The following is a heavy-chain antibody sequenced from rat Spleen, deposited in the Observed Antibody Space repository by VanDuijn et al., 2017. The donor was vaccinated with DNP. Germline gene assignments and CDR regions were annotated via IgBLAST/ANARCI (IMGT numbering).Heavy chain of an antibody. CDR1: GFTFSYYW. CDR2: ITGGGGTT. D-gene: IGHD1-12*02. V-gene: IGHV5-31*01. CDR3: ARVGDYHDGGDGDVLDV. J-gene: IGHJ4*01. Sequence: EVQLVESGGDLVQPGRSLKLSCVASGFTFSYYWMAWIRQVPGKGLEWIASITGGGGTTSYPDSVKGRFTISRDDAKNTLSLQMNSLRSEDTATYYCARVGDYHDGGDGDVLDVWGKGTSVTVSS.